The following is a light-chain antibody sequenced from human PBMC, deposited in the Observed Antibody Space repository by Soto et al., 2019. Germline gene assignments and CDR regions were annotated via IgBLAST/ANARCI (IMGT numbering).Light chain of an antibody. J-gene: IGLJ1*01. CDR2: AVT. CDR1: SSDIGGYNY. CDR3: TSYTRSSTYV. Sequence: QSALAQPASVSGSPGQSITISCTGTSSDIGGYNYVSWYQQDSGKAPKLIIYAVTDRPSGVSSRFSGSKSGNTAFLTISGLQAEDGADYYCTSYTRSSTYVFGTGTKVTVL. V-gene: IGLV2-14*01.